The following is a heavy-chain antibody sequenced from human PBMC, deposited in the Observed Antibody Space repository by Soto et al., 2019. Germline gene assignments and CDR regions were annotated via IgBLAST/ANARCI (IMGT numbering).Heavy chain of an antibody. Sequence: FLRLSCAASGFTFSSYGMHWVRQAPGKGLEWVAVIWYDGSNKYYADSVKGRFTISRDNSKNTLYLQMNSLRAEDTAVYYCARGEQDYGGNPAFDIWGQGTMGT. V-gene: IGHV3-33*01. J-gene: IGHJ3*02. D-gene: IGHD4-17*01. CDR3: ARGEQDYGGNPAFDI. CDR1: GFTFSSYG. CDR2: IWYDGSNK.